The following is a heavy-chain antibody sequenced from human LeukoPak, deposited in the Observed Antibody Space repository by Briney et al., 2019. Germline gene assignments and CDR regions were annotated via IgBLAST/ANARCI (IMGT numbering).Heavy chain of an antibody. D-gene: IGHD6-19*01. CDR3: TTDRGIAVRPLFDY. CDR1: GFTFIKGW. CDR2: VKSKSDGGTI. J-gene: IGHJ4*02. V-gene: IGHV3-15*01. Sequence: GGSLRLSCTASGFTFIKGWMSWVRQAPGKGLEWVCRVKSKSDGGTIDYGAPVKGRFTISRDDSKNMLYLQMNSVQTEDTAVYYCTTDRGIAVRPLFDYWGQGTLVTVSS.